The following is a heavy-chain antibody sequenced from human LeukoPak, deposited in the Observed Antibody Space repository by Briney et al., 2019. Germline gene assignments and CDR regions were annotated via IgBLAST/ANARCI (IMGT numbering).Heavy chain of an antibody. D-gene: IGHD2-2*02. CDR2: IIPIFGTA. J-gene: IGHJ6*03. Sequence: ASVKVSCKDSGYTFTSYDINWVRQATGQGLEWMGGIIPIFGTANYAQKFQGRVTITTDESTSTAYMELSSLRSEDTAVYYCARGYCSSTSCYTRYYYMDVWGKGSTVTVSS. CDR1: GYTFTSYD. V-gene: IGHV1-69*05. CDR3: ARGYCSSTSCYTRYYYMDV.